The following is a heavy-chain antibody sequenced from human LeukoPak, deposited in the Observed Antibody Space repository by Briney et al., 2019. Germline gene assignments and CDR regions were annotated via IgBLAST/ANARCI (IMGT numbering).Heavy chain of an antibody. Sequence: SETLSLTCTAFGDSISDSKYFWGWIRQPPGKGLEWIGNFYNPSLKSRVAISEDTSGKQFSLRLGSVTAADTAVYYCATTTSGGDAFDIWGQGTMVTVSS. V-gene: IGHV4-39*07. J-gene: IGHJ3*02. CDR1: GDSISDSKYF. D-gene: IGHD1-26*01. CDR2: FY. CDR3: ATTTSGGDAFDI.